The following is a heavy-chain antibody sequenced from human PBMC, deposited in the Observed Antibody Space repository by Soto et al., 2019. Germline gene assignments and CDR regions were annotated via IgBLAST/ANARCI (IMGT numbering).Heavy chain of an antibody. V-gene: IGHV1-69*01. CDR2: IIPIFGTA. CDR3: ARVYYQLLYRRGSYYVMDV. Sequence: QVQLVQSGAEVKKPGSSVKVSCKASGGAFSSYAISWVRQAPGQGLEWMGGIIPIFGTATYAQKVQGRVTITADESTSTAYIALSSLRSEDTAVYYGARVYYQLLYRRGSYYVMDVWGQGPTVTVSS. J-gene: IGHJ6*02. CDR1: GGAFSSYA. D-gene: IGHD2-2*02.